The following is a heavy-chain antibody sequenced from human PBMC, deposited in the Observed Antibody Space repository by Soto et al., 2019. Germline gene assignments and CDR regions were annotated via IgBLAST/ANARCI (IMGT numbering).Heavy chain of an antibody. CDR1: GYSFTSYW. CDR2: IDPSDSYT. Sequence: GESLKISCKGSGYSFTSYWISWVRQMPGKGLEWMGRIDPSDSYTNYSPSFQGHVTISADKSISTAYLQWSSLKASDTAMYYCARSRGYCSSTSCYGPSYYGMDVWGQGTTVTVPS. CDR3: ARSRGYCSSTSCYGPSYYGMDV. J-gene: IGHJ6*02. V-gene: IGHV5-10-1*01. D-gene: IGHD2-2*01.